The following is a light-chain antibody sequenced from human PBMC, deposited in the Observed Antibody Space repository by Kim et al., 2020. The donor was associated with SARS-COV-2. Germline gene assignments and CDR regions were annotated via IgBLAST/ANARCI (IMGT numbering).Light chain of an antibody. CDR1: RSNIGRNS. J-gene: IGLJ3*02. V-gene: IGLV1-44*01. Sequence: QSVLTQPPSASGTPGQRVTISCSGSRSNIGRNSVTWYHLLPGTAPKLLIYSDDERPSGVPDRFSGSKSGTSASLAISGLQSEDEADYYCATWDDSLSGPVFGGGTQLTVL. CDR2: SDD. CDR3: ATWDDSLSGPV.